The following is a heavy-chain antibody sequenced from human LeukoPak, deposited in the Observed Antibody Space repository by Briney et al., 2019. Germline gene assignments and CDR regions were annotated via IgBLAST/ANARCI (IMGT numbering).Heavy chain of an antibody. Sequence: SETLSLTCTVSGGSISSYYWSWIRQPPGKGLEWIGYIYYSGSTNYNSSLKSRVTISVDTSKNQFSLKLSSVTAADAAVYYCASSTGDDYGYYFDYWGQGTLVTVSS. J-gene: IGHJ4*02. CDR2: IYYSGST. CDR1: GGSISSYY. D-gene: IGHD4-17*01. V-gene: IGHV4-59*01. CDR3: ASSTGDDYGYYFDY.